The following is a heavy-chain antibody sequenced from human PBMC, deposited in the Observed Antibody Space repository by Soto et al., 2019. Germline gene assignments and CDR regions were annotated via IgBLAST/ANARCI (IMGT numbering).Heavy chain of an antibody. CDR2: VYSSGTT. J-gene: IGHJ4*02. V-gene: IGHV4-4*07. D-gene: IGHD3-10*01. Sequence: SGTLSLTCSVSGGSINSYWWSWIRQPAGKGLEWIGRVYSSGTTDYNPSLNSRATLSVETSKNQFSLKLSSVTAADTAVYYCARDIGSYAYGEGYWGQGSQVTVSS. CDR3: ARDIGSYAYGEGY. CDR1: GGSINSYW.